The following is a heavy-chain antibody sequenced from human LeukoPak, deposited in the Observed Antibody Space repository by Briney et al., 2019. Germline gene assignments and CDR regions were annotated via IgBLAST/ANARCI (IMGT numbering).Heavy chain of an antibody. D-gene: IGHD5-12*01. CDR3: ARGGRSGYDSNWFDP. CDR1: EYRFNSYW. J-gene: IGHJ5*02. V-gene: IGHV5-10-1*01. Sequence: GESLKISCKGSEYRFNSYWISWWRQMPGKGLEGMGWIDTSDSYTNYSPSFQGHVHISAAKSISTVYLQWSSLKASDTAMYYCARGGRSGYDSNWFDPWGQGTLVTVSS. CDR2: IDTSDSYT.